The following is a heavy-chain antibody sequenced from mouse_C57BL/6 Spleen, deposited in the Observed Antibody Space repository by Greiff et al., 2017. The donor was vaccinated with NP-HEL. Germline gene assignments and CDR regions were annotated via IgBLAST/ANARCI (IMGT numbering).Heavy chain of an antibody. Sequence: EVKLQESGPELVKPGASVKISCKASGYSFTGYYMNWVKQSPEKSLEWIGEINPSTGGTTYNQKFKAKATLTVDKSSSTAYMQLKRLTSEDSAVYYCARGGAQLAWFAYWGQGTLVTVSA. CDR1: GYSFTGYY. CDR3: ARGGAQLAWFAY. V-gene: IGHV1-42*01. D-gene: IGHD3-1*01. CDR2: INPSTGGT. J-gene: IGHJ3*01.